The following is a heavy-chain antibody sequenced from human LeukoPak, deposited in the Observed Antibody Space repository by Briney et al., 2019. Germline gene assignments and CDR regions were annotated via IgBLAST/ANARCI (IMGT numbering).Heavy chain of an antibody. Sequence: PSETLSLTCAVYGGSFSGYYWSWIRQPPGKGLEWIGEINHSGSTNYNPSLKSRVTISVDTSKNQFSLKLSSVTAADTAVYYCARHVVDYSNDPSSFDYWGQGTLVTVSS. V-gene: IGHV4-34*01. CDR2: INHSGST. J-gene: IGHJ4*02. CDR1: GGSFSGYY. D-gene: IGHD4-11*01. CDR3: ARHVVDYSNDPSSFDY.